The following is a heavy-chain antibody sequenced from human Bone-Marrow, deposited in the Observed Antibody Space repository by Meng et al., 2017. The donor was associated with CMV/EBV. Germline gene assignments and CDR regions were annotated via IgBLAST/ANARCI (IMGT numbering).Heavy chain of an antibody. V-gene: IGHV1-46*01. CDR3: ARDLRVAGYFDY. D-gene: IGHD6-19*01. CDR2: VDPSGDTT. CDR1: GYTFTTYY. J-gene: IGHJ4*02. Sequence: ASVKVSCKASGYTFTTYYIQWVRQAPGQGLEWMGIVDPSGDTTTYAQKFQGRVTMTRDTSTSTVYMELSSLRSEDTAMYFCARDLRVAGYFDYWGQGTLVTVSS.